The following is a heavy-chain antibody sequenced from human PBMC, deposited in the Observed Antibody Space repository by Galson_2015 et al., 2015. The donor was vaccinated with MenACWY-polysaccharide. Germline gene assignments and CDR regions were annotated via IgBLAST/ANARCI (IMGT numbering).Heavy chain of an antibody. CDR3: ARERASVIAASNAMSG. CDR2: ITGNRETV. D-gene: IGHD3-10*01. V-gene: IGHV3-48*04. J-gene: IGHJ6*04. CDR1: GFDFTKYS. Sequence: SLRLSCAASGFDFTKYSMNWVRQAPGKGLMWLSYITGNRETVNYADSVKGQFTISRDNAQKTLDLQLPSLTVEDTAVYYCARERASVIAASNAMSGWGGGTAGLVSS.